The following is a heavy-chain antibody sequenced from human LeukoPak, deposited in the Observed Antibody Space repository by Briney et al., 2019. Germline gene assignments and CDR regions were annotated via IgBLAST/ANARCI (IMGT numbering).Heavy chain of an antibody. CDR1: GFTFSSYE. V-gene: IGHV3-48*03. Sequence: GGSLRLSCAASGFTFSSYEMNWVRQAPGKGLEWVSYISSSGSTIYYADSVKGRFTISRDNAKNSLYLQMNSLRAEDTALYYCAKDIWGIGIAAAGETTFDYWGQGTLVTVSS. D-gene: IGHD6-13*01. CDR2: ISSSGSTI. J-gene: IGHJ4*02. CDR3: AKDIWGIGIAAAGETTFDY.